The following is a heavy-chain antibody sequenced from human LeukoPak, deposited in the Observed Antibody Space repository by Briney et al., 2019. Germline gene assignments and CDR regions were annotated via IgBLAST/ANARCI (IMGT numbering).Heavy chain of an antibody. CDR3: TRVHEEWLLYYVY. CDR1: GYTFTSYD. Sequence: GASVKVSCKASGYTFTSYDINWVRQATGQGLEWMGWMNPSSGNTGYAQKFQGRVTMTRNTSISTAYMELSSLRSEDTAVYYCTRVHEEWLLYYVYWGQGTLVTVSS. V-gene: IGHV1-8*01. J-gene: IGHJ4*02. D-gene: IGHD3-3*01. CDR2: MNPSSGNT.